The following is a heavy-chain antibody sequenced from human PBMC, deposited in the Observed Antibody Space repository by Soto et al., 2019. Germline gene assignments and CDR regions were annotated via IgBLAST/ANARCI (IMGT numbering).Heavy chain of an antibody. V-gene: IGHV3-23*01. Sequence: GGSLRLSCAASGFTFSSYAMSWVRQAPGKGLEWVSAISGSGGSTYYADSVKGRFTISRDNSKNTLYLQMNSLRAEDTAVYYCAKDSPGDLYYYYYMDVWGKGTTVTVSS. J-gene: IGHJ6*03. CDR1: GFTFSSYA. CDR2: ISGSGGST. CDR3: AKDSPGDLYYYYYMDV.